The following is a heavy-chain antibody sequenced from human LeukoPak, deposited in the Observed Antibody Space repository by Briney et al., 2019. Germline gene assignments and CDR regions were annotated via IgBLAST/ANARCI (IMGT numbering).Heavy chain of an antibody. J-gene: IGHJ2*01. V-gene: IGHV3-74*01. D-gene: IGHD2/OR15-2a*01. CDR2: INSDGSST. CDR3: ARVSFLRAIWYFDL. CDR1: GFTFSSYW. Sequence: GRSLRLSCAASGFTFSSYWMHWVRQAPGKGLVWVSRINSDGSSTSYADSVKGRFTISRDNAKNTLYLQMNSLRAEDTAVYYCARVSFLRAIWYFDLWGRGTLVTVSS.